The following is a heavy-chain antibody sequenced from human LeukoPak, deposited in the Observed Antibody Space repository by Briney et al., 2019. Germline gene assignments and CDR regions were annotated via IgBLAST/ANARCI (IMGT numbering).Heavy chain of an antibody. CDR1: GFTFSSYA. D-gene: IGHD3-10*01. Sequence: PGGSLRLSCAASGFTFSSYAMSSVRQAPGKGLEWVSAISGSGGSTYYADSVKGRFTISRDNSKNTLYLQMNSLRAEDTAVYYCAKFELLWFGELASPFDYGGQGTLVTVYS. CDR2: ISGSGGST. CDR3: AKFELLWFGELASPFDY. V-gene: IGHV3-23*01. J-gene: IGHJ4*02.